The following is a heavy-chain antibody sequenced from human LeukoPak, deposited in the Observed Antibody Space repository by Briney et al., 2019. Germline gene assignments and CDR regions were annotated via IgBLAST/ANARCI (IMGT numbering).Heavy chain of an antibody. Sequence: GASVKVSCKASGYTSTSYYMHWVRQAPGQGLEWMGIINPSCGSTSYAQKFQGRVTMTRDTSTSTVYMELSSLRSEDTAVYYCARDAYDSSGSVRFDLWGRGTLVTVSS. D-gene: IGHD3-22*01. J-gene: IGHJ2*01. V-gene: IGHV1-46*01. CDR3: ARDAYDSSGSVRFDL. CDR1: GYTSTSYY. CDR2: INPSCGST.